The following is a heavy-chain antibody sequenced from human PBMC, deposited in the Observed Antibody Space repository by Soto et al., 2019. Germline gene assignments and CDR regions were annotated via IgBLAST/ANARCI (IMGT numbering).Heavy chain of an antibody. CDR2: ISPFNGNT. V-gene: IGHV1-18*01. Sequence: QVQLVQSGAEVKKPGASVRVSCKSSGYPFTHYGITWIRQAPGQGLEWMGWISPFNGNTNYGQTLQGRVTLTTDTPTSTVYIELRSLRSDDTAVYYCARHQSFDRTYYYRIDVWGQGTTVTVSS. D-gene: IGHD3-16*01. J-gene: IGHJ6*02. CDR1: GYPFTHYG. CDR3: ARHQSFDRTYYYRIDV.